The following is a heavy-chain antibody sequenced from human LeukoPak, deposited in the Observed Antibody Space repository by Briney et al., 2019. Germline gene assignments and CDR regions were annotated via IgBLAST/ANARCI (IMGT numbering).Heavy chain of an antibody. D-gene: IGHD3-3*01. CDR2: ISWNSDSI. J-gene: IGHJ4*02. CDR1: A. CDR3: VKDKTDFWSGYFDY. Sequence: GGSLRLSCAASAMHWVRQTPGKGLEWVSGISWNSDSIVYADSVKGRFTISRDNAKNSLYLQMNSLRSEDMALYYCVKDKTDFWSGYFDYWGQGTLVTVSS. V-gene: IGHV3-9*03.